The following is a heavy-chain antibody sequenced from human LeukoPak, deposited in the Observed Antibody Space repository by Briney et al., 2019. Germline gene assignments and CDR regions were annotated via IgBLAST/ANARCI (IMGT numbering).Heavy chain of an antibody. D-gene: IGHD6-19*01. J-gene: IGHJ4*02. CDR3: ARHQWLGPFDY. V-gene: IGHV4-39*01. CDR1: GGSISSSSHY. CDR2: IYFSGST. Sequence: TSETLSLTCTVFGGSISSSSHYWGWIRQPPGEGLEWIGSIYFSGSTYYSPSLKSRVTISVDPSTNQFSLKPTSVTAADTAVYYCARHQWLGPFDYWGQGTLVTVSS.